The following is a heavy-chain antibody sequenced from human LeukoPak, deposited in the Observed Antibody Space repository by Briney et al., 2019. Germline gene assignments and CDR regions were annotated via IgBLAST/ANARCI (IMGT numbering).Heavy chain of an antibody. CDR2: IYNSGST. Sequence: KPSETLSLTCTVSGASISSYYWSWIRQPAGKGLEWIGRIYNSGSTNYSPSLKSRVTMSLDTSKNQFSLNLISVTAADTAVYYCTRDMLVRGYYYGMDVWGQGTTVTVSS. CDR1: GASISSYY. CDR3: TRDMLVRGYYYGMDV. V-gene: IGHV4-4*07. D-gene: IGHD3-10*01. J-gene: IGHJ6*02.